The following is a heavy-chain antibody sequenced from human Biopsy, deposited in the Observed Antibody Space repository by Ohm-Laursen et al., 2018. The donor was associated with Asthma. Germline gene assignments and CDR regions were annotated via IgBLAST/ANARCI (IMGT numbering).Heavy chain of an antibody. V-gene: IGHV4-59*01. CDR2: VYWTGST. J-gene: IGHJ4*02. CDR3: VRAVRNEQWLAPFDY. Sequence: GTLCLTCCVYGGSISSFYWSWIRQSPEKGLEWMGYVYWTGSTNYNPSLESRITMSVDTSKNRMFLELTSVTAADTAIYYCVRAVRNEQWLAPFDYWGQGKPVTVSS. CDR1: GGSISSFY. D-gene: IGHD6-19*01.